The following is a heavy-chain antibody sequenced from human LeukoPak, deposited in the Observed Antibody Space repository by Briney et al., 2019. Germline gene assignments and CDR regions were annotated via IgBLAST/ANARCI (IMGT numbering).Heavy chain of an antibody. Sequence: SETLSLTCTVSGGSISSYYWSWIRQPAGKGLEWIGRIYTSGSTNYNPSLKSRVTMSVDTSKNQLSLKLSSVTAADTAVYYCARVSWNGYYYYYGMDVWGQGTTVTVSS. CDR2: IYTSGST. D-gene: IGHD1-1*01. CDR1: GGSISSYY. J-gene: IGHJ6*02. V-gene: IGHV4-4*07. CDR3: ARVSWNGYYYYYGMDV.